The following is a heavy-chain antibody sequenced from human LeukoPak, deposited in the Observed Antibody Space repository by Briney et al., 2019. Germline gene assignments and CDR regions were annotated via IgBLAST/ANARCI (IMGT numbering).Heavy chain of an antibody. D-gene: IGHD4-17*01. J-gene: IGHJ5*02. V-gene: IGHV1-46*02. CDR2: INPSGGRT. Sequence: GASVKVSCKASGYTFNSYYMHWVRQAPGQGLEWMGIINPSGGRTSYAQKFQGRVTMTRDTSTRTIYIELYSLRSDDTAVYYCARGGRDYGDPRFDPWGQGTLVTVSS. CDR1: GYTFNSYY. CDR3: ARGGRDYGDPRFDP.